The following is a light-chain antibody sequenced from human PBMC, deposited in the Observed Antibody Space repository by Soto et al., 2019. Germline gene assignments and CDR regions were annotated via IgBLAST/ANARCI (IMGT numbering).Light chain of an antibody. J-gene: IGKJ4*01. CDR1: QSVFSTSKNKNF. V-gene: IGKV4-1*01. CDR2: WAS. Sequence: DIVMTQSPDSLAVSLGARATINCRSSQSVFSTSKNKNFLAWFQQKPGQPPKLLIYWASTRESGVPDRFAGSVSGTDFSLTISSLQAEDVAVYYCQQYYNSPLTFGGGTKVEIK. CDR3: QQYYNSPLT.